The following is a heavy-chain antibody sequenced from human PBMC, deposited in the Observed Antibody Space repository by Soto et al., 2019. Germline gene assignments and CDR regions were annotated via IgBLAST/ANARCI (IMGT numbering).Heavy chain of an antibody. CDR3: ARGVKAAAYSKYYYGMDV. Sequence: GASVKVSCKASGYTFTSYDINWVRQATGQGLEWMGWMNPNSGNTGYAQKFQGRVTTTRNTSISTAYMELSSLRSEDTAVYYCARGVKAAAYSKYYYGMDVWGQGTTVTVSS. V-gene: IGHV1-8*01. D-gene: IGHD6-13*01. CDR1: GYTFTSYD. CDR2: MNPNSGNT. J-gene: IGHJ6*02.